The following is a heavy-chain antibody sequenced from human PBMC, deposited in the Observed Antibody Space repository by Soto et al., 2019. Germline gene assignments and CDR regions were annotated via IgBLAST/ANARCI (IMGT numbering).Heavy chain of an antibody. CDR1: GGAFSGYY. CDR2: INHSGST. Sequence: LSLTCAVYGGAFSGYYWSLIRQPPGKGLEWIGEINHSGSTNYNPSLKSRVTISVDTSKNQFSLKLSSVTAADTAVYYCARAVTYSNSVPFDYWGQGTLVTVSS. D-gene: IGHD4-4*01. V-gene: IGHV4-34*01. CDR3: ARAVTYSNSVPFDY. J-gene: IGHJ4*02.